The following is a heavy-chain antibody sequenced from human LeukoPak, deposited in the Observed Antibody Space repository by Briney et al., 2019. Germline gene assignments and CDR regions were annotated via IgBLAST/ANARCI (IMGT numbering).Heavy chain of an antibody. CDR2: IKSKNDGGTT. CDR1: GFTFSNAW. Sequence: GGSLRLSCAASGFTFSNAWMSWVRQAPGKGREWVGRIKSKNDGGTTDYAAPVKGRFTISRDDSKNTLYLQMNSLKTEDTAVYYCTTDQPAYYSGSFLGAFDYWGQGTLVTVSS. CDR3: TTDQPAYYSGSFLGAFDY. V-gene: IGHV3-15*01. D-gene: IGHD1-26*01. J-gene: IGHJ4*02.